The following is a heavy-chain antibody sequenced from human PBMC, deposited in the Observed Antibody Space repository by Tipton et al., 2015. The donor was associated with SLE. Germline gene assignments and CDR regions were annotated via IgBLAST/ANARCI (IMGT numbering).Heavy chain of an antibody. CDR1: GYTLTSYG. V-gene: IGHV1-18*01. J-gene: IGHJ3*02. D-gene: IGHD1-26*01. CDR2: ISAYNGNT. Sequence: VQSGAEVKKPGASVKVSCKASGYTLTSYGISWVRQAPGQGLEWMGWISAYNGNTNYAQKLQGRVTMTTDTSTSTAYMELRSLRFDDTAVYYCARERRYSGSSRPFEIWGQGTMVNVCS. CDR3: ARERRYSGSSRPFEI.